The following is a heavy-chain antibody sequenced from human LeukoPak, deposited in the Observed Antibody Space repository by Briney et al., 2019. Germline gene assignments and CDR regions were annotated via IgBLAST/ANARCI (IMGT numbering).Heavy chain of an antibody. Sequence: SETLSLTCAVSGGSISSSNWWSWVRQPPGKGLEWIGEIYHSGSTNYNPSLKSRVTISVDKSKNQFSLKLSSVTAADTAVYYCARAFIAAAGNAFDIWGQGTMVTVSS. CDR1: GGSISSSNW. J-gene: IGHJ3*02. CDR2: IYHSGST. D-gene: IGHD6-13*01. CDR3: ARAFIAAAGNAFDI. V-gene: IGHV4-4*02.